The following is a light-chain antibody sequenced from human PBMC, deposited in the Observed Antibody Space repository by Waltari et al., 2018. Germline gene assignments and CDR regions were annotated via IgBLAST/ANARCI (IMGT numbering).Light chain of an antibody. Sequence: QSALTQPASVSGSPGQSITIPCTGTRRDVGGYNLVPWYQPHPGQAPKLMIYEVKKRPSGVSNRFSGSKSSNTASLTISGLQAEDEADYYCCSYAGSSFVVFGGGTKLTVL. CDR2: EVK. J-gene: IGLJ2*01. V-gene: IGLV2-23*02. CDR3: CSYAGSSFVV. CDR1: RRDVGGYNL.